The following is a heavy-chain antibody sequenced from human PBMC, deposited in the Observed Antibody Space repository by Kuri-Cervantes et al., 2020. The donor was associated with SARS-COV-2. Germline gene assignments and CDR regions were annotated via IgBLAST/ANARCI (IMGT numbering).Heavy chain of an antibody. Sequence: ESLKISCPVSGGSVDNKNYFRHWIRQPPGKGLEWIGKIYFSGQTHYSPSLKSRVTISLDTSKSQFSLSLNSLTAADTAVYFCARDPYRGESTFDYWGQGTLVTVSS. CDR2: IYFSGQT. V-gene: IGHV4-39*07. CDR3: ARDPYRGESTFDY. J-gene: IGHJ4*02. D-gene: IGHD3-10*01. CDR1: GGSVDNKNYF.